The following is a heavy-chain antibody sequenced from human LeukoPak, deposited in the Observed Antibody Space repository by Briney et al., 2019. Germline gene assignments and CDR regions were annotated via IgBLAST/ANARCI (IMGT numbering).Heavy chain of an antibody. J-gene: IGHJ3*02. CDR3: ARDYGGAFDI. Sequence: SETLSLTCTVTGGSISSYYWSWIRQPPGKGLEWIGYIYYSVSTNYNPSLKSRATISVDTSKNQFSLNLYSVTAADTAVYYCARDYGGAFDIWGQGTMVTVSS. V-gene: IGHV4-59*01. D-gene: IGHD4-23*01. CDR2: IYYSVST. CDR1: GGSISSYY.